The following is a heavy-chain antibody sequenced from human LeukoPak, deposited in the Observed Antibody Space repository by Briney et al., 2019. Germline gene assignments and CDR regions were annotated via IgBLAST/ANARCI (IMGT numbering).Heavy chain of an antibody. CDR1: GYSFTSYW. CDR3: AATYYDILTGRRKDYYFDY. V-gene: IGHV5-10-1*01. Sequence: GESLRISCKGSGYSFTSYWISWVRQMPGKGLEWMGRIDPSDSYTNYSPSFQGHVTISADKSISTAYLQWSSLKAPDTAMYYCAATYYDILTGRRKDYYFDYWGQGTLVTVSS. J-gene: IGHJ4*02. CDR2: IDPSDSYT. D-gene: IGHD3-9*01.